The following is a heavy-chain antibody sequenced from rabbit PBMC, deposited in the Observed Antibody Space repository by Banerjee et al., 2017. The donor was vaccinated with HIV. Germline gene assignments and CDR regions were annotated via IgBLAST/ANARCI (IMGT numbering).Heavy chain of an antibody. CDR3: ARGDNYGYTGYAL. V-gene: IGHV1S45*01. Sequence: QEQLVESGGGLVQPGGSLKLSCKASGFDFSSYGVNWVRQAPGKGLEWIGCISTGDGDTVYATWAKGRFTISKASWTTVTLQMTSLTAADTASYFCARGDNYGYTGYALWGQGTLVTVS. J-gene: IGHJ3*01. CDR1: GFDFSSYG. D-gene: IGHD6-1*01. CDR2: ISTGDGDT.